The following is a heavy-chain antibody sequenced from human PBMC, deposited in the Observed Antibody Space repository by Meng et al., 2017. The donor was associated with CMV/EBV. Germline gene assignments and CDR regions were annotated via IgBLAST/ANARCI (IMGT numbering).Heavy chain of an antibody. Sequence: GESLKISCAASGFTFSSYWMSWVRQAPGKGLEWVANIKQDGSEKYYVDSVKGRFTISRDNAKNSLYLQMNSLRAEDTAVYYCARDKGEITIFGVVIIFRQGGAFDIWGQGTVVTVSS. D-gene: IGHD3-3*01. CDR2: IKQDGSEK. V-gene: IGHV3-7*01. CDR1: GFTFSSYW. CDR3: ARDKGEITIFGVVIIFRQGGAFDI. J-gene: IGHJ3*02.